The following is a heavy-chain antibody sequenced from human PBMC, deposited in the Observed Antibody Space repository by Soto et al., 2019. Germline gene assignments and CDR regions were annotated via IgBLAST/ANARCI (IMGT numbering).Heavy chain of an antibody. CDR1: GGTFSNYA. J-gene: IGHJ1*01. D-gene: IGHD3-22*01. CDR3: APGGERDYYDHSGWR. V-gene: IGHV1-69*12. Sequence: QVQLVQSGAEVKKPGSSVKVSCKASGGTFSNYALDWVRQAPGQGLEWMGGIIPIFGTVRHAQNFQGRVTITADESTATAYTELSSLRYEDTAMYYWAPGGERDYYDHSGWRWGQGTLVTVSS. CDR2: IIPIFGTV.